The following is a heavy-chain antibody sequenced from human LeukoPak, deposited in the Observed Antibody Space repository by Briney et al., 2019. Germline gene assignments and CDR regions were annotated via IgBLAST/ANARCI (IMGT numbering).Heavy chain of an antibody. Sequence: GGTLRLSCAASGFTFTSYGISWVRQAPGQGLEWMGWISGYNGNTNYAQKFQGRVTMTTDTSTSTAYMELRSLRSDDTAVYYCARAPHYYDSSGDGWFDPWGQGTLVTVSS. CDR3: ARAPHYYDSSGDGWFDP. D-gene: IGHD3-22*01. V-gene: IGHV1-18*01. J-gene: IGHJ5*02. CDR2: ISGYNGNT. CDR1: GFTFTSYG.